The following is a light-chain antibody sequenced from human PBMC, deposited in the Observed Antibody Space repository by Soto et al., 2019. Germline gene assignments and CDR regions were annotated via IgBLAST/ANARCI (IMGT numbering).Light chain of an antibody. CDR1: NSNIGSNY. Sequence: GLTQTPSVSGTPGQRVTISCSGSNSNIGSNYVFWYQQLPATAPKLLIYRNSQRPSGDPDRFSGYQSGTSASLAISGLRSEDEADYYCAGWEDSLNGVGFGGGTKVTVL. CDR3: AGWEDSLNGVG. J-gene: IGLJ2*01. V-gene: IGLV1-47*01. CDR2: RNS.